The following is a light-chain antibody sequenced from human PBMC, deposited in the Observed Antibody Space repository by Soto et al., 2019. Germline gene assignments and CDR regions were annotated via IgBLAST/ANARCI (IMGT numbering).Light chain of an antibody. J-gene: IGKJ2*01. V-gene: IGKV1-6*01. Sequence: AIQMTQSPSSLSASVGDRVTITCRASQGIRNDLDWFQQKPGKAPKLLIYAASNLQSGVPARFSGSGSGTDFTLTISSLQSEDSAVYFCQQYYCWPPYTFGQGTKVDI. CDR3: QQYYCWPPYT. CDR2: AAS. CDR1: QGIRND.